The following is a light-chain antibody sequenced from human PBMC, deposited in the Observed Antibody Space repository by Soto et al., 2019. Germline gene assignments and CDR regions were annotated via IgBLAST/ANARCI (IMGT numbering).Light chain of an antibody. CDR1: SSNIGRNT. CDR2: NNN. V-gene: IGLV1-44*01. Sequence: QSALTQPPSASRTPGQRVTISCSGSSSNIGRNTVNWYQQVPGTAPKLLIYNNNQRPSGVPDRFSGSKSGTSASLAIIGLQSEDEADYYCAAWDDGLNGSVFGAGTKVTVL. CDR3: AAWDDGLNGSV. J-gene: IGLJ1*01.